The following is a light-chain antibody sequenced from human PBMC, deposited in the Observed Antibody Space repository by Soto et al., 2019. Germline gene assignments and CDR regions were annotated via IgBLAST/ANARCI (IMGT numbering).Light chain of an antibody. CDR3: AAWDDSLNGVV. Sequence: QSVLTQPPSASGTPGQTIAISCSGGSSNIGSHTVNWYQQLPGTAPRLLIYSNTQRPSGVPDRFSGSKSGTSASLAISGLKSEYEGDYYCAAWDDSLNGVVFGGGTKDTVL. J-gene: IGLJ2*01. CDR1: SSNIGSHT. CDR2: SNT. V-gene: IGLV1-44*01.